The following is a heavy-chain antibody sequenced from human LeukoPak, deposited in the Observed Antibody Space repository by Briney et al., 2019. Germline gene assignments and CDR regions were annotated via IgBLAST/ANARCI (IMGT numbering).Heavy chain of an antibody. CDR1: GFTFSSRA. CDR2: ISSGSSTI. Sequence: GGSLRLSCSASGFTFSSRAVHWVRQAPGKGLEWVLYISSGSSTIYYADSVKGRFTITRDNAKNSLYLQMNSLRDEDTAVYYCAREGVAAAVDYYYGMDVWGQGTTVTVSS. D-gene: IGHD6-13*01. V-gene: IGHV3-48*02. CDR3: AREGVAAAVDYYYGMDV. J-gene: IGHJ6*02.